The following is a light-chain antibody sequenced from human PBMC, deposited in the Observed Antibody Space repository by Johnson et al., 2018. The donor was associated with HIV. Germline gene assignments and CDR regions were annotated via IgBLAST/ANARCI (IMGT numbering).Light chain of an antibody. CDR2: ENN. Sequence: QSVLSQPPSVSAAPGQKVTISCSGSSSNIVNNYVSWYQQLPGTAPKLLIYENNKRPSGIPDRFSGSKSGTSATLDITGLQTGDEADYYCGTWNSSLSAHDYVVGTGTKVTVL. CDR3: GTWNSSLSAHDYV. J-gene: IGLJ1*01. CDR1: SSNIVNNY. V-gene: IGLV1-51*02.